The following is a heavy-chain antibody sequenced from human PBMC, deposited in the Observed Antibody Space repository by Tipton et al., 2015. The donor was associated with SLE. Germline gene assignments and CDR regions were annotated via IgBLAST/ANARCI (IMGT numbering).Heavy chain of an antibody. Sequence: TLSLTCTVSGGSISSTTYYWGWIRQPPGKGLEWIGIIYYSGSSYCNPSLKSRVTISVDTSKNQFSLRLSSVTAADTAVYYCARQNIVATRGAFDIWGQGPMVTVSS. J-gene: IGHJ3*02. CDR1: GGSISSTTYY. D-gene: IGHD5-12*01. CDR3: ARQNIVATRGAFDI. V-gene: IGHV4-39*01. CDR2: IYYSGSS.